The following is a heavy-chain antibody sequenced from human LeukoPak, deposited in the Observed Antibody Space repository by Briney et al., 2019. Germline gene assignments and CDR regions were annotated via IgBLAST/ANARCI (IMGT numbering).Heavy chain of an antibody. V-gene: IGHV3-48*03. J-gene: IGHJ6*02. CDR3: ARALLPVRFLGYYGMDV. Sequence: GGSLRLSCAASGFTFSSYEMNWVRQAPGKGLEWVSYISSSGSTIYYADSVKGRFTISRDNAKNSLYLQVNSLRAEDTAAYYCARALLPVRFLGYYGMDVWGQGTTVTVSS. CDR2: ISSSGSTI. CDR1: GFTFSSYE. D-gene: IGHD3-3*01.